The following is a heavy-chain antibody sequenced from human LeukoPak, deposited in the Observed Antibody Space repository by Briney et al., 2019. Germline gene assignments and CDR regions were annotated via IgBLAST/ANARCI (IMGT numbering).Heavy chain of an antibody. CDR2: IYPGDSDT. Sequence: GESLKISCQGSGYSFTSYWIGWVRQMPGKGLGWMGIIYPGDSDTRYSPSFQCQVTISADKSISTAYLQWSSQKASDTAMYYCARPGSIEEVDYWGQGTLVTVSS. CDR1: GYSFTSYW. D-gene: IGHD6-6*01. J-gene: IGHJ4*02. V-gene: IGHV5-51*01. CDR3: ARPGSIEEVDY.